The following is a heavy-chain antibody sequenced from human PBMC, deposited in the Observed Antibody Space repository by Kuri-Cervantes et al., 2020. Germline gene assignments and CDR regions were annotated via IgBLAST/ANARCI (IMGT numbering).Heavy chain of an antibody. D-gene: IGHD6-19*01. V-gene: IGHV4-59*01. Sequence: SETLSLTCNVSGGSIRSYYWSWIRQPPGKGLEWIGYIYYSGSTNYNPSLKGRVTISVDMSKNQFSLRLNSVTATDTAVYYCATSVQWLAPFDYWGQGTLVTVSS. CDR3: ATSVQWLAPFDY. J-gene: IGHJ4*02. CDR1: GGSIRSYY. CDR2: IYYSGST.